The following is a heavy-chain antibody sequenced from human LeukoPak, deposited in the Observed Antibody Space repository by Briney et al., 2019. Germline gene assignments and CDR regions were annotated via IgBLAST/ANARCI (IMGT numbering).Heavy chain of an antibody. Sequence: GASVKVSCKASGYTFTTYGISWVRQAPGQGLEWIGWISAYNDNTKYAQNLQGRVTMTTDTSTSTAYMELRSLRSDDTAAYYCARDRDSGSYFGSFDYWGQGTLVTVSS. CDR2: ISAYNDNT. V-gene: IGHV1-18*01. D-gene: IGHD1-26*01. CDR1: GYTFTTYG. CDR3: ARDRDSGSYFGSFDY. J-gene: IGHJ4*02.